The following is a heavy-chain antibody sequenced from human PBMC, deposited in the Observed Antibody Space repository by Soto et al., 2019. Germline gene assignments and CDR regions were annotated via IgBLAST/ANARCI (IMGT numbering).Heavy chain of an antibody. Sequence: QVQLVQSGAEVKRPGASVKVSCKASGYTFSTDAMNWVRQAPGQGLEWMGWISAYSGDTNYEQKFKGRVTMTTDASPNTAHTELRSLRFYDTTVYYCARDPGRGSSGVFDVWGQATRVSVSS. CDR3: ARDPGRGSSGVFDV. J-gene: IGHJ3*01. CDR1: GYTFSTDA. D-gene: IGHD2-8*01. V-gene: IGHV1-18*01. CDR2: ISAYSGDT.